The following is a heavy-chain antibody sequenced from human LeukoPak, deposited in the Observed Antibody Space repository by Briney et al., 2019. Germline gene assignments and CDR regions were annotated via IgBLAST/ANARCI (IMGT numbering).Heavy chain of an antibody. D-gene: IGHD6-13*01. V-gene: IGHV3-74*03. CDR2: IHSDGITT. Sequence: PGGSLRLSCAASGFTFSDYSMHWVRQAPGKGLVWVSRIHSDGITTMYADSVKGRFTISRDNAKNTLYLQMNSLRAEDTATYYCVGYRLASAGSNYWGQGTLVTVSS. CDR3: VGYRLASAGSNY. CDR1: GFTFSDYS. J-gene: IGHJ4*02.